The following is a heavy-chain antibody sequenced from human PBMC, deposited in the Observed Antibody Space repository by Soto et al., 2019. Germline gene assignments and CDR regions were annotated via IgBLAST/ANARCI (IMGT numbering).Heavy chain of an antibody. CDR1: GYTFTSYD. CDR2: MNPNSGNT. D-gene: IGHD2-21*02. CDR3: ARSIVVVTALDY. J-gene: IGHJ4*02. V-gene: IGHV1-8*01. Sequence: ASVKVSCKASGYTFTSYDINWVRQATGQGLEYLGWMNPNSGNTGYVQKFQGRVTMTRDTSASTAYMELSSLRSEDTAVYYCARSIVVVTALDYWGQGTLVTVSS.